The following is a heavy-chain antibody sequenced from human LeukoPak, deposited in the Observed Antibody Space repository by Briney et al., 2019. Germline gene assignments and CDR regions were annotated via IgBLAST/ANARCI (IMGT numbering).Heavy chain of an antibody. CDR1: GGSISSYY. CDR2: IYYSGST. D-gene: IGHD3-10*01. Sequence: SETLSLTCTVSGGSISSYYWSWIRQPPGKGLEWIGYIYYSGSTNYNPSLTSRVTISVDTSKNQFSLKLSSVTAADTAVYYCARGSRLTMVRGVINWFDPWGQGSLVTVSS. CDR3: ARGSRLTMVRGVINWFDP. V-gene: IGHV4-59*01. J-gene: IGHJ5*02.